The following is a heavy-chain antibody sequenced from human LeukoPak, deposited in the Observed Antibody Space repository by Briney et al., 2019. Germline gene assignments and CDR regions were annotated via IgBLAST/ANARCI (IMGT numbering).Heavy chain of an antibody. CDR2: INPSSGST. V-gene: IGHV1-46*01. CDR1: GYTFTSYY. Sequence: ASVKVSCKASGYTFTSYYMHWVRQAPGQGLEWMGIINPSSGSTSYAQKFQGRVTMTRDTSTSTVYTELSSLRSEDTAVYYCARVPLAYSYFDYWGQGTLVTVSS. CDR3: ARVPLAYSYFDY. J-gene: IGHJ4*02. D-gene: IGHD1-1*01.